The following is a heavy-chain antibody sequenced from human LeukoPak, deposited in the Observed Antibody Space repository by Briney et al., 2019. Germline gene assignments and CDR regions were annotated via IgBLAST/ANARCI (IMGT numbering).Heavy chain of an antibody. V-gene: IGHV4-34*01. D-gene: IGHD4-23*01. CDR3: AKEGNDYGANSIDH. J-gene: IGHJ4*02. Sequence: DPSETLSLTCAVYGGSFSGYYWSWIRQPPGKGLEWIGEINHSGSTNYNPSLKSRVTISVDTSKNQFSLKLTSVTAADTAVYYCAKEGNDYGANSIDHWGQGTLVTVSS. CDR2: INHSGST. CDR1: GGSFSGYY.